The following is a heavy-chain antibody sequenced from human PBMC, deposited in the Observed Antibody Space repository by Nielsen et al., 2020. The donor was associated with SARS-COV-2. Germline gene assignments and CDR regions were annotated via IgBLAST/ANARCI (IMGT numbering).Heavy chain of an antibody. V-gene: IGHV4-34*01. D-gene: IGHD2-21*01. Sequence: SETLSLTCAVYGGSFSGYYWSWIRQPPGKGLEWIGEINHSGSTNYNPSLKSRVTISVDTSKNQFSLKLSSVTAADTAVYYCARGRRAGEAYYYYMDVWGKGTTVTVSS. CDR1: GGSFSGYY. CDR3: ARGRRAGEAYYYYMDV. J-gene: IGHJ6*03. CDR2: INHSGST.